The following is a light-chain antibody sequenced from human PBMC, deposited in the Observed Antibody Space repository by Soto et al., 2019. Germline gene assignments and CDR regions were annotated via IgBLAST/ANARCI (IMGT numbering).Light chain of an antibody. J-gene: IGLJ2*01. CDR1: SSGVGSYNL. Sequence: QSVLTQPASVSGSPGQSITISCTGTSSGVGSYNLVSWYQQHPGKAPKLMIYEGTKRPSGVSNRFSGSKSGNTASLTISGLQAEDEADYYCCSYGGSNNFVFGGGTKLTVL. V-gene: IGLV2-23*03. CDR2: EGT. CDR3: CSYGGSNNFV.